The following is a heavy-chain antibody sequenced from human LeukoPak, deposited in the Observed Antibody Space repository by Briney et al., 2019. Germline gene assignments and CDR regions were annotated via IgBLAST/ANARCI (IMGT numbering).Heavy chain of an antibody. CDR3: AKGTYYYDSSGASY. CDR1: GFTFSSYA. D-gene: IGHD3-22*01. CDR2: ISGSGGST. V-gene: IGHV3-23*01. Sequence: GGSLRLSCAASGFTFSSYAMSWVRQAPGKGLEWVSAISGSGGSTYYADSVKGRFTISRDNSKNTLYLQMNSLRAEDTAVYYCAKGTYYYDSSGASYWGQGTLVTVSS. J-gene: IGHJ4*02.